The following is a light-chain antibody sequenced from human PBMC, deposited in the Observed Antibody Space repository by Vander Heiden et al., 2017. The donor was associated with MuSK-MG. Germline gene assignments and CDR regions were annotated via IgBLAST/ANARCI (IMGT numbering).Light chain of an antibody. CDR3: SSYGGSPYV. V-gene: IGLV2-8*01. Sequence: QSALTQPPSASGSPGQSVTVSCTGTSSDVGGYNYVSGYQQHPGKAPKLMIYEGRKRPSVVPDRFSGSKSGNTASLTVSGLQAEDEADYYCSSYGGSPYVFGTGTKVTVL. CDR2: EGR. J-gene: IGLJ1*01. CDR1: SSDVGGYNY.